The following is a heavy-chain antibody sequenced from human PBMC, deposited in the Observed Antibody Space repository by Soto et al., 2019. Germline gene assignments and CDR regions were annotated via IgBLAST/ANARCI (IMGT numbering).Heavy chain of an antibody. CDR3: ERLVRGSNIDYYHYLDV. J-gene: IGHJ6*03. CDR2: ISAYNGDT. V-gene: IGHV1-18*01. D-gene: IGHD3-10*01. CDR1: GYTFTSHG. Sequence: QVQLVQSGAEVKKPGASVKVSCKASGYTFTSHGISWVRQAPGQGLEWMGWISAYNGDTNYAQKLQGRVTVTTDTSTSTAYMELRSLRSEDTAVYYCERLVRGSNIDYYHYLDVWGKGTTVTVSS.